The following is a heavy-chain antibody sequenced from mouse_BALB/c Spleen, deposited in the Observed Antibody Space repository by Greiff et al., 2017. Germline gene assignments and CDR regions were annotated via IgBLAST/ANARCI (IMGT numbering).Heavy chain of an antibody. Sequence: QVQLQQSGPSLVQPSQSLSITCTVSGFSLTSYGVHWVRQSPGKGLEWLGVIWRGGSTDYNAAFMSRLSITKDNSKSQVFFKMNSLQADDTAIYYCAKGGNPYYYAMDYWGQGTSVTVSS. CDR2: IWRGGST. V-gene: IGHV2-5-1*01. CDR3: AKGGNPYYYAMDY. J-gene: IGHJ4*01. D-gene: IGHD2-1*01. CDR1: GFSLTSYG.